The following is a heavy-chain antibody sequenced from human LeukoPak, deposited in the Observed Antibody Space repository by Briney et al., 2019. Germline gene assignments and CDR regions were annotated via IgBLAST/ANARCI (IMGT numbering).Heavy chain of an antibody. CDR2: ISAYNGNT. V-gene: IGHV1-18*01. J-gene: IGHJ4*02. Sequence: ASVKVSCKASGYTFTSYGISWVRQAPGQGLEWMGWISAYNGNTNYAQKLQGRVTMTTDTSTSTAYMELRSLRSDDTAVYYCASTSRIAAAGQAGLGYWGQGTLVTVSS. D-gene: IGHD6-13*01. CDR3: ASTSRIAAAGQAGLGY. CDR1: GYTFTSYG.